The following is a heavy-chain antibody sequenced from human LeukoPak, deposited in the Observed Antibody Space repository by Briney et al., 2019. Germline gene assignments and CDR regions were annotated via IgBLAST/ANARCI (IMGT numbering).Heavy chain of an antibody. J-gene: IGHJ4*02. D-gene: IGHD4-17*01. Sequence: GGSLRLSRAASGFTFSNYWMHWVRQAPGKGLVWVSRINSDGSSATSADSVKGRFTISRDNAKNTLYLQMNSLRAEDTAVYYCAKGGATVIDYWGQGTLVTVSS. V-gene: IGHV3-74*01. CDR3: AKGGATVIDY. CDR2: INSDGSSA. CDR1: GFTFSNYW.